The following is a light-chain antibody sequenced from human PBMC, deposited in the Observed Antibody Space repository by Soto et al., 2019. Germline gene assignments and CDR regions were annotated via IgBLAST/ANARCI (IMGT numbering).Light chain of an antibody. CDR3: QESYSTPLWT. CDR1: QSISGY. CDR2: AAS. J-gene: IGKJ1*01. V-gene: IGKV1-39*01. Sequence: DIQMTQSPSSLSASVGDRVTITCRASQSISGYLNWYQKKSGQAPRLLMYAASSLQSGVPSRFSGSGSGTDFTLTISSLQPEDFATYYCQESYSTPLWTFGQGTKVDVK.